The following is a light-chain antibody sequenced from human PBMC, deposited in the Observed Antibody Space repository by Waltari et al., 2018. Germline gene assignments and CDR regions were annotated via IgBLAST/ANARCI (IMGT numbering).Light chain of an antibody. CDR1: QSIGRY. CDR3: QNHERLPAT. CDR2: GAS. Sequence: EIVLTQSPGTLSLSPGERATLSCRASQSIGRYLVWYQQKPGQAPRPLIYGASSKATGIPDRFSGSGAGTDFSLTISRLEPEDFAVYYCQNHERLPATFGQGTKVEIK. V-gene: IGKV3-20*01. J-gene: IGKJ1*01.